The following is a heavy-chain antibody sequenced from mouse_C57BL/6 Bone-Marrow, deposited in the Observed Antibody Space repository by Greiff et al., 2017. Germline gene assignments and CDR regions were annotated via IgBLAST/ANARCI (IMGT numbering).Heavy chain of an antibody. CDR2: ISSGGSYT. CDR3: ASFIYDCPYFDY. V-gene: IGHV5-6*01. Sequence: EVMLVESGGDLAKPGGSLKLSCAASGFTFSSYGMSWVRQTPDKRLEWVATISSGGSYTYYPDSVKGRFTISRDNAKNTLYLQMSSLKSEDTAMYYCASFIYDCPYFDYWGQGTTLTVSS. J-gene: IGHJ2*01. D-gene: IGHD2-3*01. CDR1: GFTFSSYG.